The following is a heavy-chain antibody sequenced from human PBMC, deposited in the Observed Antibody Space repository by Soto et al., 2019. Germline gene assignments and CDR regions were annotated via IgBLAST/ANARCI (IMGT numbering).Heavy chain of an antibody. CDR1: GYSFTTYI. CDR3: ARIAAESDFAMDV. D-gene: IGHD6-25*01. J-gene: IGHJ6*02. CDR2: IAAYNGNP. Sequence: QAQLVQSGAEVKKPGASVKVSSKASGYSFTTYIISWVRQTAGQGLEWMGWIAAYNGNPNYPQNLQGRVTMTIDPSTSTAYMELTSLRSDDTAVYYCARIAAESDFAMDVWGQGTTVTVSS. V-gene: IGHV1-18*01.